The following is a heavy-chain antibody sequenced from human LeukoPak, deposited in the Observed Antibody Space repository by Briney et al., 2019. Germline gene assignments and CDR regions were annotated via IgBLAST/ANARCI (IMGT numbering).Heavy chain of an antibody. D-gene: IGHD1-14*01. Sequence: SETLSLTCTVSGGSISGSGYYWVWIRQPPVKGLEWIATIYYTGSSYYSPSLKSRVSISVDTSKNQFSLKLRSVTAADTAIFYCARVLSGSIYNWGQGTLVTVSS. CDR2: IYYTGSS. CDR3: ARVLSGSIYN. V-gene: IGHV4-39*07. CDR1: GGSISGSGYY. J-gene: IGHJ4*02.